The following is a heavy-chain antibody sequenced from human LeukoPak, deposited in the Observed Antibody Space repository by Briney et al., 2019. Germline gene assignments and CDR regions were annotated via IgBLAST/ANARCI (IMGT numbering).Heavy chain of an antibody. CDR3: TAQTMYSRAIP. D-gene: IGHD6-13*01. Sequence: PGGSLRLSCVTSGFTFSDAWMSWVRQAPGKGLEWVGRIKSKTDGGTTDYAAPVKGRFSISRDDSKNMLHLQMNSLKTEDTAVYYCTAQTMYSRAIPWGQGTLVTVSS. V-gene: IGHV3-15*01. CDR1: GFTFSDAW. J-gene: IGHJ5*02. CDR2: IKSKTDGGTT.